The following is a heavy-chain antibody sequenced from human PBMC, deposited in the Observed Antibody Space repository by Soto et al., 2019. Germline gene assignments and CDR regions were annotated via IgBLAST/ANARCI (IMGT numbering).Heavy chain of an antibody. CDR1: GFTFSSYD. CDR2: IGTAGDT. D-gene: IGHD3-10*01. V-gene: IGHV3-13*01. Sequence: EVQLVESGGGLVQPGGSLRLSCAASGFTFSSYDMHWVRQATGKGLEWVSAIGTAGDTYYPGSVKGRFTISRENAKNSLYHQMNSLRADDSAVYYCARGTMVRGVGIYCGMDVGGQETKVTVAS. CDR3: ARGTMVRGVGIYCGMDV. J-gene: IGHJ6*02.